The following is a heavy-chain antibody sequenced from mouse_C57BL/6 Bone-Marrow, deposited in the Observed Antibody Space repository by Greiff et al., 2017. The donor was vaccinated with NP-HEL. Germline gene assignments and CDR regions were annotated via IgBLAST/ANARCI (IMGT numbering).Heavy chain of an antibody. Sequence: VQLKQSVAELVRPGASVKLSCTASGFTIKNTYMHWVKQRPEQGLEWIGRIDPANGNTKYAPKFQGKATITADTSSNTAYLQLISLTSEDTAIDYCAWITTVVATDYFDYWGQGTTLTVSS. D-gene: IGHD1-1*01. CDR1: GFTIKNTY. J-gene: IGHJ2*01. V-gene: IGHV14-3*01. CDR3: AWITTVVATDYFDY. CDR2: IDPANGNT.